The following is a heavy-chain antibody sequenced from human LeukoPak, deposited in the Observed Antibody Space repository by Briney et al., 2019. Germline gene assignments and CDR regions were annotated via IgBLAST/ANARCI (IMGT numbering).Heavy chain of an antibody. V-gene: IGHV3-33*07. CDR3: ARDVSYYAADY. Sequence: PGRSLRLSCAASGFTFSTYDMYWVRQAPGKGLELVAVIWYDGSKKHYADSVKGRFTISRDNSKNTLYLEMNSLRVEDTAVYRCARDVSYYAADYWGQGTLVTVSS. CDR2: IWYDGSKK. J-gene: IGHJ4*02. CDR1: GFTFSTYD. D-gene: IGHD3-3*01.